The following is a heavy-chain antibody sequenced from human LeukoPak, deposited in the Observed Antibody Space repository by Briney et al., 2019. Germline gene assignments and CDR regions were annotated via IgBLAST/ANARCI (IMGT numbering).Heavy chain of an antibody. CDR3: ARVGGRGSIGGDC. CDR2: IKSDGSST. CDR1: GFAFSTYW. J-gene: IGHJ4*02. V-gene: IGHV3-74*03. D-gene: IGHD3-10*01. Sequence: GGSLRLSCAASGFAFSTYWMHWVRQAPGKGLVWVSRIKSDGSSTTYADFVRGRFTVSRDNAKNTLYLQMRSLRADDTAMYFCARVGGRGSIGGDCWGQGTLVTVSS.